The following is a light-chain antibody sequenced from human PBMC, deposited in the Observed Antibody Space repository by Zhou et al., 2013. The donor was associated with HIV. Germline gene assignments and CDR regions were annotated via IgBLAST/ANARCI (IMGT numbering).Light chain of an antibody. CDR2: GAS. Sequence: EIVMTQSPATLSVSPGERATLSCRASQSVSSNLAWYQQKPGHAPRLLIYGASTRATGIPARFSGSGSGPEFTVIISSLQSEDFADYYCQQYNNWPLTFGGGTKVAIK. V-gene: IGKV3-15*01. CDR3: QQYNNWPLT. CDR1: QSVSSN. J-gene: IGKJ4*01.